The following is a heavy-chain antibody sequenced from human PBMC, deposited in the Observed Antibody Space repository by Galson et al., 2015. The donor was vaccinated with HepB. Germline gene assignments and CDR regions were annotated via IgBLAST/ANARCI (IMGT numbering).Heavy chain of an antibody. CDR2: ISFDGSNK. CDR1: GFTFSSYG. CDR3: AKDSNDNFDFFYYYYMDV. V-gene: IGHV3-30*18. J-gene: IGHJ6*03. Sequence: SLRLSCAASGFTFSSYGMHWVRQAPGKGLEWVAVISFDGSNKYYADSVKGRFTISRDNSKNTLYLQMNSLRGEDTALYYCAKDSNDNFDFFYYYYMDVWGKGTTVTVSS. D-gene: IGHD1-1*01.